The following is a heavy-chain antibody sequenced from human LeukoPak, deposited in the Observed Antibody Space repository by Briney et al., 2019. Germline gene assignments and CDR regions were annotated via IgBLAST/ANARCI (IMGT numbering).Heavy chain of an antibody. CDR1: GYTFTSYG. CDR2: ISAYNGNT. J-gene: IGHJ4*02. V-gene: IGHV1-18*01. D-gene: IGHD3-16*01. Sequence: ASVKVSCKASGYTFTSYGISWVRQAPGQGLEWMGWISAYNGNTNYAQKLQGRVTMTTDTSTSTAYMELSSLRSEDTAVYYCAGGPQNKLFDYWGQGTLDTVSS. CDR3: AGGPQNKLFDY.